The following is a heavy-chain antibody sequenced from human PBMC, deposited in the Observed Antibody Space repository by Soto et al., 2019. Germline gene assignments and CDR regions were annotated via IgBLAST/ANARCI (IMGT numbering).Heavy chain of an antibody. CDR3: ARESKLGARRYFDY. D-gene: IGHD6-6*01. Sequence: PSETLSLTCTVSGGSISSGDYYWSWIRQPPGKGLEWIGYIYYSGSTYYNPSLKSRVTISVDTSKNQFSLKLSSVTAADTAVYYCARESKLGARRYFDYWGQGTLVTVSS. CDR1: GGSISSGDYY. J-gene: IGHJ4*02. V-gene: IGHV4-30-4*01. CDR2: IYYSGST.